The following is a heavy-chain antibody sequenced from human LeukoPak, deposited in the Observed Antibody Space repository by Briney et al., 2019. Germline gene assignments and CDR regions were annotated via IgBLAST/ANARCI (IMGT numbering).Heavy chain of an antibody. CDR1: GFGFSSHW. V-gene: IGHV3-74*01. J-gene: IGHJ4*02. CDR2: ISDDGGYT. CDR3: ASFGISWRSSY. D-gene: IGHD2-21*01. Sequence: PGGSLSLSCAASGFGFSSHWVLWGRQAPGKGRVWGSRISDDGGYTSNVYSVKGRFTISRDNVNNMLYLHMNSLRAEDTAVYYCASFGISWRSSYWGQGTLVTVSS.